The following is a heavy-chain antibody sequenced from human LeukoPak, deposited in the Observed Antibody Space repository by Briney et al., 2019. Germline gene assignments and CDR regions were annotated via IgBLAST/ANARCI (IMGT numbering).Heavy chain of an antibody. D-gene: IGHD3-10*01. J-gene: IGHJ4*02. V-gene: IGHV4-59*01. Sequence: PSETLSLTCTVSGGSISRYYWSWIRQSPGKGLQWVASIYYRGSTNYNPSLRSRLSISVDASKNQFSPKLSSVTAADTAVYYCARGGYYGSGRPGLGFDYWGQGTLVTVSS. CDR3: ARGGYYGSGRPGLGFDY. CDR1: GGSISRYY. CDR2: IYYRGST.